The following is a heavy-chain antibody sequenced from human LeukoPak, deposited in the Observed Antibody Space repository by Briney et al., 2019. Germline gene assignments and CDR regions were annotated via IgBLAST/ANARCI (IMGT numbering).Heavy chain of an antibody. V-gene: IGHV4-34*01. CDR3: ARGYYDILTGYSENLYYFDY. Sequence: SETLSLTCAVYGGSFSGYYWSWIRQTPGKGLEWIGGINHSGSTNNNPSLKSRVTISVDTAKNQFSLKLSSVTAADTAVYYCARGYYDILTGYSENLYYFDYWGQGTLVTVSS. D-gene: IGHD3-9*01. J-gene: IGHJ4*02. CDR1: GGSFSGYY. CDR2: INHSGST.